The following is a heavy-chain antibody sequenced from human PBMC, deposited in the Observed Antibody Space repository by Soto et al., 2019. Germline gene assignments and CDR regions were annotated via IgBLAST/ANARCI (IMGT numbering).Heavy chain of an antibody. D-gene: IGHD6-19*01. CDR2: AYHNGLT. V-gene: IGHV4-4*02. CDR1: GDSVTSNVW. Sequence: QVQLQESGPGLVKPSGTLSLTCAVSGDSVTSNVWWSWVRQPPGKLLEWIGEAYHNGLTDYNPSLKSRVTMSVDTSKNEFSLKLTALTAADTAIYYCARDAAVPGESDRFDYWGQGTLVTVSS. J-gene: IGHJ4*02. CDR3: ARDAAVPGESDRFDY.